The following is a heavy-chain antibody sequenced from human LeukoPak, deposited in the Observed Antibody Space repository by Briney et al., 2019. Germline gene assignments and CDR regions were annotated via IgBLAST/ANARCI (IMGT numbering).Heavy chain of an antibody. V-gene: IGHV4-39*01. CDR3: ARHPNYYDSSGSLQLDDLDF. CDR2: VDDSGST. Sequence: PSETLSLTCTVSGGSVSSTSYYWAWIRQPPGKGLEWIGSVDDSGSTYYNPSLKSRVTISVDTSKNQFSLKLTSVAAADTAVYYCARHPNYYDSSGSLQLDDLDFWGQGTLVTVSS. D-gene: IGHD3-22*01. CDR1: GGSVSSTSYY. J-gene: IGHJ4*02.